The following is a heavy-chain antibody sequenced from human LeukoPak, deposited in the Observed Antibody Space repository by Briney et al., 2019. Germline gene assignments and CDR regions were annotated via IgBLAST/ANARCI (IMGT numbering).Heavy chain of an antibody. CDR2: IYYSGST. CDR3: ARRTMVRGVRPFDY. Sequence: PSETLSLTCTVSGDSISSSSYYWGWIRQPPGKGLEWIGSIYYSGSTYYNPSLKSRVTISVDTSKNQFSLKLSSVTAADTAVYYCARRTMVRGVRPFDYWGQGTLVTVSS. J-gene: IGHJ4*02. CDR1: GDSISSSSYY. D-gene: IGHD3-10*01. V-gene: IGHV4-39*07.